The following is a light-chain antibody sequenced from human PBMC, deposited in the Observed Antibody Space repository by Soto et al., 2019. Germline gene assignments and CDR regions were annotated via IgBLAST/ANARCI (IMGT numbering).Light chain of an antibody. CDR2: GAS. V-gene: IGKV3-20*01. CDR3: QQYSTSPRT. J-gene: IGKJ1*01. CDR1: QSVSNNY. Sequence: IVLTLSPGTLSLYPGERATLSCRASQSVSNNYLAWYQQKPGQAPRLLIYGASNRATGIPDRFSGSGSGTDFSLTISRLEPEDFAVYYCQQYSTSPRTFGQGAKVDIK.